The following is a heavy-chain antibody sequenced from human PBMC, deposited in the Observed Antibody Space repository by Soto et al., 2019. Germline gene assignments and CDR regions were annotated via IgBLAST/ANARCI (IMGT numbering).Heavy chain of an antibody. CDR2: IIPIFGTA. J-gene: IGHJ4*02. D-gene: IGHD2-8*01. CDR1: GGTFSSYA. CDR3: ARMGSTIGQTDY. V-gene: IGHV1-69*13. Sequence: GASVKVSCKASGGTFSSYAISWVRQAPGQGLEWMGGIIPIFGTANYAQKVQGRVTITADESTSTAYMELSSLRSEDTAVYYCARMGSTIGQTDYWGQGTLVTVSS.